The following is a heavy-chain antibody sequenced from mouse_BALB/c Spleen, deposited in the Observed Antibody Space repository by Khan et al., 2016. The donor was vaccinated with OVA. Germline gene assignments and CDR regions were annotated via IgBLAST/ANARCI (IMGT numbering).Heavy chain of an antibody. D-gene: IGHD1-1*02. J-gene: IGHJ4*01. CDR1: GFSLSDYD. V-gene: IGHV2-6-5*01. Sequence: QVQLKQSGPGLVAPSQSLSITCTVSGFSLSDYDVSWIRQPPGKGLEWLGVIWGGGSTYYNSALKSRLSISKDNSKSQVFLKMNSLQTDDTAIYYGAKGLWSYYFALDYWGQGTSVTVSS. CDR3: AKGLWSYYFALDY. CDR2: IWGGGST.